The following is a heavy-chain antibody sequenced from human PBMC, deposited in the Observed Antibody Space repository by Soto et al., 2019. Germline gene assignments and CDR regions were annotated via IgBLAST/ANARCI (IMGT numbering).Heavy chain of an antibody. D-gene: IGHD6-6*01. CDR3: AKSITARPFDY. CDR1: GFTFSSYA. CDR2: ISGSGGNT. J-gene: IGHJ4*02. V-gene: IGHV3-23*01. Sequence: GGSLRLSWAASGFTFSSYAMSWVRQAPGKGLEWVSAISGSGGNTYYADSVKGRFTISRDNSKNTLYLQMNSLRAEDTAVYYCAKSITARPFDYWGQGALVTVSS.